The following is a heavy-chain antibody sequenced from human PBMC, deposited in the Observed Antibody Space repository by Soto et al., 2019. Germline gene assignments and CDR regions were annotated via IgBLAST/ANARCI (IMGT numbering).Heavy chain of an antibody. CDR2: INPNSGNI. V-gene: IGHV1-8*01. CDR1: GDTFTTYD. CDR3: ARGRASGSYYLLDY. Sequence: ASVKVSCKASGDTFTTYDINWVRQATGNGLEWMGWINPNSGNIGYAQRFQGRVTMTRDTAIRTAYMEVSSLRSDDTAVYYCARGRASGSYYLLDYWGQGTLVTVSS. D-gene: IGHD3-10*01. J-gene: IGHJ4*02.